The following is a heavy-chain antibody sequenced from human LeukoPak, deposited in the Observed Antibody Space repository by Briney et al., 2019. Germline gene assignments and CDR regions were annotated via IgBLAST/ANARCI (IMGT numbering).Heavy chain of an antibody. V-gene: IGHV3-11*01. CDR1: GFPFRDYF. Sequence: PGGSLRLSCAASGFPFRDYFMSWIRQAPGKGLEWLAYTNTAGNTLYYADSVKGRFTISRDNAKKLLYLQMNTLRAEDTAVYYCARATYDSSAVDAFDIWGQGTMVTVSP. J-gene: IGHJ3*02. CDR3: ARATYDSSAVDAFDI. D-gene: IGHD3-22*01. CDR2: TNTAGNTL.